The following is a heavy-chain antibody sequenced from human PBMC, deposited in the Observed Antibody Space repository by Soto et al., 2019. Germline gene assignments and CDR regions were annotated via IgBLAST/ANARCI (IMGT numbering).Heavy chain of an antibody. CDR2: IYHSGST. Sequence: SETLSLTCAVSGGSISSGGYSWSWIRQPPGKGLEWIGYIYHSGSTYYNPSLKSRVTISVDRSKNQFSLKLSSVTAADTAVYYCARDPRRYDNSENWGRGILVTVSS. J-gene: IGHJ4*02. CDR3: ARDPRRYDNSEN. D-gene: IGHD1-26*01. V-gene: IGHV4-30-2*01. CDR1: GGSISSGGYS.